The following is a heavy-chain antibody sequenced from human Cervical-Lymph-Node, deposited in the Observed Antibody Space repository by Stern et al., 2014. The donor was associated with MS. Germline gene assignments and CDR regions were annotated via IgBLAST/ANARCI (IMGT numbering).Heavy chain of an antibody. D-gene: IGHD4-11*01. Sequence: EVQLVESGGGLVQPGGSLRLSCAASGFTFSSYAMSWVRQAPGTGLEWVSGISGSGGSTYYADSVKGRFTISRDNSKNTLFLQMNSLRAEDTAVYYCAKTVTSYWYFDLWGRGTLVTVSS. J-gene: IGHJ2*01. V-gene: IGHV3-23*04. CDR1: GFTFSSYA. CDR3: AKTVTSYWYFDL. CDR2: ISGSGGST.